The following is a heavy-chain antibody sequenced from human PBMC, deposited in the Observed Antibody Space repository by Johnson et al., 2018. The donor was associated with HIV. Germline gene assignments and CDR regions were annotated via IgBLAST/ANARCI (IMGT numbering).Heavy chain of an antibody. V-gene: IGHV3-66*04. Sequence: VQLVESGGGLVQPGGSLRLSCVASGFTFTNYWMSWVRQAPGKGLEWVSVIYSGGSTYYADSVKGRFTISRDNSKNTLYLQMNSLRAEDTAVYYCARRKVEVPNQWLDAFDIWGQGTMVTVSS. D-gene: IGHD2-8*01. CDR2: IYSGGST. CDR3: ARRKVEVPNQWLDAFDI. J-gene: IGHJ3*02. CDR1: GFTFTNYW.